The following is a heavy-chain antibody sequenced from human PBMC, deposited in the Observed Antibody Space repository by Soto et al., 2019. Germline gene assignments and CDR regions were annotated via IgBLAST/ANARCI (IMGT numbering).Heavy chain of an antibody. CDR2: ISGSGGSK. D-gene: IGHD4-17*01. V-gene: IGHV3-23*01. CDR3: AKALAGAAYGGMEV. CDR1: AFTFSRYG. J-gene: IGHJ6*02. Sequence: KLTCAAPAFTFSRYGMIWVRQAAGKGLEWVSAISGSGGSKYYADSVKGRFTISRDNSKNTLYLQMNSLRAEDTAVYYCAKALAGAAYGGMEVWGQGTTVTVSS.